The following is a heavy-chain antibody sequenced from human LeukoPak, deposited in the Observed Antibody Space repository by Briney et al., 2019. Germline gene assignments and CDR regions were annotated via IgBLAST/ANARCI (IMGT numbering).Heavy chain of an antibody. Sequence: GGSLRLSCAASGFTFSSYSMNWVRQAPGKGLEWVSSISSSSSYIYYADSVKGRFTISRGNAKNSLYLQMNSLRAEDTAVYYRARVLHCSSTSCGWGYYYYGMDVWGQGTTVTVSS. V-gene: IGHV3-21*01. CDR2: ISSSSSYI. CDR1: GFTFSSYS. CDR3: ARVLHCSSTSCGWGYYYYGMDV. D-gene: IGHD2-2*01. J-gene: IGHJ6*02.